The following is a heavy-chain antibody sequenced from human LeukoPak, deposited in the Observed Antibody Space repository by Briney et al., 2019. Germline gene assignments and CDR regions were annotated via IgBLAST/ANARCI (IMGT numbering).Heavy chain of an antibody. J-gene: IGHJ4*02. CDR2: ISSSGSTI. D-gene: IGHD5-24*01. CDR1: GFTFSDYY. Sequence: PGGSLRLSCAASGFTFSDYYMSWIRQAPGKGLEWVSYISSSGSTIYYADSVKGRFTISRDNAKNSLYLQMNSLRAEDTAVYYCARRGREMATISYFDYRGQGTLVTVSS. V-gene: IGHV3-11*01. CDR3: ARRGREMATISYFDY.